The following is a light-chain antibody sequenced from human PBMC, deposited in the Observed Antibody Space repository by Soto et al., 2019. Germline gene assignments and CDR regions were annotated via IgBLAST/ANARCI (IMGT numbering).Light chain of an antibody. V-gene: IGLV2-14*03. CDR3: TSYTSSSTVV. J-gene: IGLJ3*02. CDR1: SSDVGGYNY. Sequence: QSALTQPASVSGSPGQSITISCTGTSSDVGGYNYVSWYQHHPGKAPKLIIYYVSNRPSGLSNRFSGSKSGNTASLTISGLQAEDEAHYYCTSYTSSSTVVFGGGTQLTVL. CDR2: YVS.